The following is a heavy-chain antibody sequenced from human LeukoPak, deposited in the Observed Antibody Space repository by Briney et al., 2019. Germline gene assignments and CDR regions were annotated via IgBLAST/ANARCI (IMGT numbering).Heavy chain of an antibody. J-gene: IGHJ4*02. CDR3: AKVVDSSGWYGVY. Sequence: GRSLRLSCAASGFTFSSYGMHWVRQAPGKGLEWVAVISYDGSNKYCADSVKGRFTISRDNSKNTLYLQMNSLRAEDTAVYYCAKVVDSSGWYGVYWGQGTLVTVSS. D-gene: IGHD6-19*01. CDR1: GFTFSSYG. CDR2: ISYDGSNK. V-gene: IGHV3-30*18.